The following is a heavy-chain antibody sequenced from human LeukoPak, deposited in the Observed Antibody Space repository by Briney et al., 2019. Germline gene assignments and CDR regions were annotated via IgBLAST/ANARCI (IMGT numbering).Heavy chain of an antibody. CDR3: ARDYCTNGVCYRGDNWFDP. D-gene: IGHD2-8*01. V-gene: IGHV4-39*07. CDR1: GDSISSRSYY. CDR2: IYYSGST. J-gene: IGHJ5*02. Sequence: SETLSLTCTVSGDSISSRSYYWGWIRQPPGKGLEWIGTIYYSGSTYYNPSLKSRVTISVDTSKNQFSLKLSSVTAADTAVYYCARDYCTNGVCYRGDNWFDPWGQGTLVTVSS.